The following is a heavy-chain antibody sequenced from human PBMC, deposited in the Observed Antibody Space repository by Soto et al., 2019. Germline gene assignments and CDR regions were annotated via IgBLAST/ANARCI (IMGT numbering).Heavy chain of an antibody. CDR3: ARWAAAGTYYYYYGMDV. D-gene: IGHD6-13*01. CDR1: GGTFSSYA. J-gene: IGHJ6*02. CDR2: IIPIFGTA. Sequence: GASVKVSCKASGGTFSSYAISWVRQAPGQGLEWMGGIIPIFGTANYAQKFQGRVTITADESTSTAYMELSSLRSEDTAVYYCARWAAAGTYYYYYGMDVWGQGTTVTVSS. V-gene: IGHV1-69*13.